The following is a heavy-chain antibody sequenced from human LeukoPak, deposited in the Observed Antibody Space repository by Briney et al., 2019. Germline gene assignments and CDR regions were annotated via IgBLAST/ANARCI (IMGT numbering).Heavy chain of an antibody. V-gene: IGHV3-30*07. CDR2: IRFGGSRQ. CDR1: GFTFSNFA. J-gene: IGHJ4*02. D-gene: IGHD6-19*01. CDR3: VREQPGDGWSGFDY. Sequence: GGSPRLSCTASGFTFSNFAMHWVRQDPGKGLEWVAVIRFGGSRQHYAESLEGRFTISRDNAKDTVSLQMSSLRTEDTALYYCVREQPGDGWSGFDYWGQGTLVTVSS.